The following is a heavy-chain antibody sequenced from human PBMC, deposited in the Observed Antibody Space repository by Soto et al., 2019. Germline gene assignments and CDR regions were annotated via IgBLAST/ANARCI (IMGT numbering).Heavy chain of an antibody. CDR2: IKQDGSEK. Sequence: GGSLRLSCAAPGFTFSSYWMSWVRQAPGKGLEWVANIKQDGSEKYYVDSVKGRFTISRDNAKNSLYLQMNSLRAEDTAVYYCARGNRLWFGGRYYYYMDVWGKGTTVTVSS. J-gene: IGHJ6*03. CDR3: ARGNRLWFGGRYYYYMDV. CDR1: GFTFSSYW. D-gene: IGHD3-10*01. V-gene: IGHV3-7*04.